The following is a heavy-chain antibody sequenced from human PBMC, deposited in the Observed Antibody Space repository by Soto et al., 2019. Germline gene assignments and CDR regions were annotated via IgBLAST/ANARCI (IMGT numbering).Heavy chain of an antibody. CDR2: IYSGGGT. D-gene: IGHD1-1*01. Sequence: EVQLVESGGDLVQPGGSLRLSCAASGFTVSSYYMNWVRQAPGKGLEWVSVIYSGGGTFYADSVKGRFTISRDNSKNTLYLQMDSLRAEDTAVYYCARAWNPPGLMDVWGQGTMLTVSS. CDR1: GFTVSSYY. J-gene: IGHJ6*02. CDR3: ARAWNPPGLMDV. V-gene: IGHV3-66*01.